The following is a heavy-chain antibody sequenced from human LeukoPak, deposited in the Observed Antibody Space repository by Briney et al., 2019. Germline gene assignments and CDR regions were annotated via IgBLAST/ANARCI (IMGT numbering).Heavy chain of an antibody. D-gene: IGHD7-27*01. Sequence: PGGSLRLSCGASGFSFSTYGMHWVRQAPGKGLEWVAVIWSDGNNKYYAESVVGRFTISRDNSKNTLSLQMDSLRAEDTAVYYCAREKRAGTGGSMATFDLWGQGTQVTVSS. CDR2: IWSDGNNK. CDR3: AREKRAGTGGSMATFDL. CDR1: GFSFSTYG. J-gene: IGHJ3*01. V-gene: IGHV3-33*01.